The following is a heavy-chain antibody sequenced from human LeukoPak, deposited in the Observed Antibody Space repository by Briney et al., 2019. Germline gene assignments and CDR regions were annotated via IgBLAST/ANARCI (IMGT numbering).Heavy chain of an antibody. CDR2: ISSSSSYI. J-gene: IGHJ4*02. CDR3: ARDRILWFGENSRMIDY. V-gene: IGHV3-21*01. Sequence: PGGSLRLSCAASGFTFSSYSMNWVRQAPGKGLEWVSSISSSSSYIYYADSVKGRFTISRDNAKNSLYLQMNSLRAEDTAVYYCARDRILWFGENSRMIDYWGQGTLVTVSS. D-gene: IGHD3-10*01. CDR1: GFTFSSYS.